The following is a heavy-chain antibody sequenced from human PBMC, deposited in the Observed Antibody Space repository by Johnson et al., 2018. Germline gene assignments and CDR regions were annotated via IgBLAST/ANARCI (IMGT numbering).Heavy chain of an antibody. D-gene: IGHD1-26*01. J-gene: IGHJ1*01. V-gene: IGHV3-7*03. CDR1: GFAFSHSW. CDR2: IQKDGSEK. Sequence: VQLVQSGGGLVQPVGSLRLSCAAPGFAFSHSWMNWVRQAPGQGLEWVANIQKDGSEKHHVASVKGRFTITRDNAYTTPSLPLHSQRAEHTAVYYSAREGRSGTHNAEYLQHWGQGTPVTVSS. CDR3: AREGRSGTHNAEYLQH.